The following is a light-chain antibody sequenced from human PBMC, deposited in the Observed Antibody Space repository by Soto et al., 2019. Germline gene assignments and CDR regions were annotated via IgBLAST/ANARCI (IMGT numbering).Light chain of an antibody. V-gene: IGLV1-51*01. Sequence: QSVLTQPPSVYAAPGQKVTISCSGSSSNIGNNYVSWYRQLPGTAPKLLIYDNNKRPSGIPDRFSGSKSGTSATLGITGLQTGDEADYYCGTWDSSLSAVVFGGGTKVTVL. CDR3: GTWDSSLSAVV. CDR2: DNN. J-gene: IGLJ2*01. CDR1: SSNIGNNY.